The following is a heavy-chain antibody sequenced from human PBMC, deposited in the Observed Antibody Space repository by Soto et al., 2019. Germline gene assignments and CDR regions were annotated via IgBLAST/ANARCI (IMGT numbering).Heavy chain of an antibody. CDR2: ISGSGAGT. CDR3: AKAGSCSGDSCYLEY. D-gene: IGHD2-15*01. J-gene: IGHJ4*02. Sequence: GGSLRLSCAASGFIFSNYDMNWVRQAPGKGLEWVSTISGSGAGTFYADSVKGRFTISRDNSKDTLYLQMNTLRAEDTAVYFCAKAGSCSGDSCYLEYWGLGILVTVSS. V-gene: IGHV3-23*01. CDR1: GFIFSNYD.